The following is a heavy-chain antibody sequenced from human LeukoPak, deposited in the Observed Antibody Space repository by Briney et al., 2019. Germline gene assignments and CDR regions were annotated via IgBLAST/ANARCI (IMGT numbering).Heavy chain of an antibody. J-gene: IGHJ6*04. CDR1: RGTFSSYA. CDR2: TIPIFGTA. V-gene: IGHV1-69*13. CDR3: ASDGKLLWFGESYYGMDV. D-gene: IGHD3-10*01. Sequence: AAVTVSCKPSRGTFSSYAISWVPQAPRRGLEWMGGTIPIFGTANYAQKFQGRVTITADESTSTAYMELSSLRSEDTAVYYCASDGKLLWFGESYYGMDVWGKGTTVTVSS.